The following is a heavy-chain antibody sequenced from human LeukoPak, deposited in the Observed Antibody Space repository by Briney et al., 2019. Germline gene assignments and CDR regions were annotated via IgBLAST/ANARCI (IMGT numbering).Heavy chain of an antibody. Sequence: SVKVSCKASGGTFSSYAISWVRQAPGQGLEWMGGIIPIFGTANYAQKFQGRVTITTDESTSTAYMELSSLRPEDTAVYYCARSHYDNSAFDIWGQGTMVTVPS. CDR3: ARSHYDNSAFDI. J-gene: IGHJ3*02. D-gene: IGHD3-16*01. CDR2: IIPIFGTA. V-gene: IGHV1-69*05. CDR1: GGTFSSYA.